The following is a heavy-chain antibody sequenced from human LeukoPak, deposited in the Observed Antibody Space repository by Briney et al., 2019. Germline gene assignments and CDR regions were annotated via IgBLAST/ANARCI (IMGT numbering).Heavy chain of an antibody. CDR3: ARNPGSSSSEWFDP. D-gene: IGHD6-6*01. CDR1: GFTFSSYA. J-gene: IGHJ5*02. V-gene: IGHV3-23*01. Sequence: GGSLRLSCAASGFTFSSYAMSWVRQAPGKGLEWVSAISGSGGSTYYADSVKGRFTISRDNSKNTLYLQMNSLRAEDTAVYYCARNPGSSSSEWFDPWGQGTLVTVSS. CDR2: ISGSGGST.